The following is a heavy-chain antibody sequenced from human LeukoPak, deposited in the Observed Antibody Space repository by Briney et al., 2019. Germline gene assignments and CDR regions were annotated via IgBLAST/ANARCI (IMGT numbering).Heavy chain of an antibody. V-gene: IGHV3-53*01. Sequence: GGSLRLSCEASGFTFNNHAMTWVRQAPGKGLEWVSAIYSGGSTYYADSVKGRFTISRDNSKNTLYLQMNSLRAEDTAVYYCAKNHEHGRYAGFDFWAEGALVAVSS. CDR3: AKNHEHGRYAGFDF. D-gene: IGHD2-2*01. J-gene: IGHJ3*01. CDR1: GFTFNNHA. CDR2: IYSGGST.